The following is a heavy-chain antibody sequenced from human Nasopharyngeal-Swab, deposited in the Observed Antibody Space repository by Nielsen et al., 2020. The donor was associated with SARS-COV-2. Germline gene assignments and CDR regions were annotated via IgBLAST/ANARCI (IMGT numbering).Heavy chain of an antibody. D-gene: IGHD1-26*01. CDR3: ARPGWEPYTYYYYGMDV. V-gene: IGHV7-4-1*02. CDR2: INTNTGNP. Sequence: VKVSCKASGYTFTSYAMNWVRQAPGQGLEWMGWINTNTGNPTYAQGFTGRFVFSLDTSVSTAYLQISSLKAEDTAVYYCARPGWEPYTYYYYGMDVWGQGTTVTVSS. J-gene: IGHJ6*02. CDR1: GYTFTSYA.